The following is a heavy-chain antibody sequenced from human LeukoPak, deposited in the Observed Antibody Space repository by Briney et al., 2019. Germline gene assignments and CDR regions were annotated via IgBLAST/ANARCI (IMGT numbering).Heavy chain of an antibody. J-gene: IGHJ4*02. Sequence: PGGSLRLSCAASGFTFSSYAMSWVRQAPGKGLEWVSAISGSGGSTYYADSVKGRFTISRDNSKNTLYLQMNSLRAEDTAVYYCVKDPMTTVNTGYFDYWGQGTLVTVSS. D-gene: IGHD4-17*01. CDR3: VKDPMTTVNTGYFDY. CDR1: GFTFSSYA. V-gene: IGHV3-23*01. CDR2: ISGSGGST.